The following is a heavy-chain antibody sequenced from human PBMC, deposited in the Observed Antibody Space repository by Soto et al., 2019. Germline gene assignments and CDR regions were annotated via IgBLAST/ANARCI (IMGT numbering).Heavy chain of an antibody. CDR1: GYTLTELS. D-gene: IGHD5-18*01. Sequence: ASVKVSCKVSGYTLTELSMHLVRQAPGKGLEWMGGFDPEDGETIYAQKFQGRVTMTEDTSTDTAYMELSSLRSEDTAVYYCATLPERGYSYGFFAFDIWGQGTMVTVSS. CDR3: ATLPERGYSYGFFAFDI. J-gene: IGHJ3*02. CDR2: FDPEDGET. V-gene: IGHV1-24*01.